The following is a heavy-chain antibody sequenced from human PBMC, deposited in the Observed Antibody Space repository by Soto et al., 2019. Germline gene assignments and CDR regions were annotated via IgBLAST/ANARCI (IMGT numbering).Heavy chain of an antibody. CDR3: AKLLEDYDILTGLDY. D-gene: IGHD3-9*01. J-gene: IGHJ4*02. V-gene: IGHV3-23*01. CDR2: ISGSGGST. Sequence: GGSLRLSCAASGFTFSSYAMSWVRQAPGKGLEWVSAISGSGGSTYYADSVKGRFTISRDNSKNTLYLQMNSLRAEDTAVYYCAKLLEDYDILTGLDYWGQGTLVTVSS. CDR1: GFTFSSYA.